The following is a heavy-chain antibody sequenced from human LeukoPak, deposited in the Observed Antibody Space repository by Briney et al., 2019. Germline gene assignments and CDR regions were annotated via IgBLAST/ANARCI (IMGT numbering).Heavy chain of an antibody. J-gene: IGHJ4*02. CDR2: INPNSGGT. Sequence: GASVKVSCKASGYTFTGYYMHWVRQAPGQGLEWMGWINPNSGGTNYAQKFQGWVTMTRDTSISTAYMELSRLRSDDTAVYYCAVPDGSGSYYTLSYWGQGTLVTVSS. V-gene: IGHV1-2*04. CDR3: AVPDGSGSYYTLSY. D-gene: IGHD3-10*01. CDR1: GYTFTGYY.